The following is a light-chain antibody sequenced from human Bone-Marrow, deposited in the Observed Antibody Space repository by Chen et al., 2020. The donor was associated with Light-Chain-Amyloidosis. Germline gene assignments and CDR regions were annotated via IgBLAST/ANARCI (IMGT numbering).Light chain of an antibody. J-gene: IGKJ1*01. CDR3: QQFDSSPWT. Sequence: EIVLTQSPGTLSLSPGQRATLSSRASQSVSSRYVAWYQQKPSQAPRLLIYGASSRATGIPDRFSGSGSGTDFTLSISRLEPEDSGVYYCQQFDSSPWTFGQGTKVEIK. CDR2: GAS. V-gene: IGKV3-20*01. CDR1: QSVSSRY.